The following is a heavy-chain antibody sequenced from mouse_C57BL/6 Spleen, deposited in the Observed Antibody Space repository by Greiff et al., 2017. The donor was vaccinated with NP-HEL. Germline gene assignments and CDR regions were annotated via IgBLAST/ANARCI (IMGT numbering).Heavy chain of an antibody. CDR2: IYPGDGDT. J-gene: IGHJ2*01. V-gene: IGHV1-80*01. Sequence: VQGVESGAELVKPGASVKISCKASGYAFSSYWMNWVKQRPGKGLEWIGQIYPGDGDTNYNGQFKGQATLPADKSSSTAYMQLSSLTSEDSAVYFCANYGRTSVGYFDYWGQGTTLTVSS. CDR1: GYAFSSYW. D-gene: IGHD1-1*01. CDR3: ANYGRTSVGYFDY.